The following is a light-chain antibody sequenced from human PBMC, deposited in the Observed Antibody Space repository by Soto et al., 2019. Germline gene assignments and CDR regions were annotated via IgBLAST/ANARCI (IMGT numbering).Light chain of an antibody. J-gene: IGLJ1*01. CDR2: EVS. CDR1: SSDVGSYNR. V-gene: IGLV2-18*02. CDR3: SSYTSSSTLYV. Sequence: QSALTQPPSVSGSPGQSVTISCTGTSSDVGSYNRVSWYQQPPGTAPKLMIYEVSNRPSGVPDRFSGSKSGNTASLTISGLQAEDEADYYCSSYTSSSTLYVFGPGTKFTVL.